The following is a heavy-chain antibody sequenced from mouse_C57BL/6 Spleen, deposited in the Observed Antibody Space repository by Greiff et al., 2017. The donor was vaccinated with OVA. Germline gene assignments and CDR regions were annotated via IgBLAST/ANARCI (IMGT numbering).Heavy chain of an antibody. J-gene: IGHJ1*03. V-gene: IGHV1-15*01. D-gene: IGHD1-1*01. CDR2: IDPETGGT. Sequence: QVQLQESGAELVRPGASVTLSCKASGYTFTDYEMHWVKQTPVHGLEWIGAIDPETGGTAYNQKFKGKAILTADKSSSTAYMELRSLTSEDSAVYYCTVTTVVAPFYWYFDVWGTGTTVTVSS. CDR3: TVTTVVAPFYWYFDV. CDR1: GYTFTDYE.